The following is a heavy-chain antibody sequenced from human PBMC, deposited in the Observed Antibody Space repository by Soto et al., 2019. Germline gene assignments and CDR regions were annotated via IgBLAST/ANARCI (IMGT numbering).Heavy chain of an antibody. D-gene: IGHD6-19*01. CDR3: AKRGSGWFFDY. CDR2: ISSTGGRT. CDR1: GFTFSGSA. V-gene: IGHV3-23*01. Sequence: EVQLLESGGGLVQPGGSLRLSCAASGFTFSGSAMSWVRQAPGKGLEWVSAISSTGGRTDYADSVKGRFTISRDNSKSTLYLQMNSLRADDTAVYYCAKRGSGWFFDYWGQGTLVTVSS. J-gene: IGHJ4*02.